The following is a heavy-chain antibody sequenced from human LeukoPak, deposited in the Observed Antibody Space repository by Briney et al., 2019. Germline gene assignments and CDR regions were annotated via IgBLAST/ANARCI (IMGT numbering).Heavy chain of an antibody. V-gene: IGHV3-23*01. J-gene: IGHJ4*02. CDR1: GFTFSSYA. CDR3: ARTGYNYGTPLDN. CDR2: ITYIDNSA. D-gene: IGHD5-18*01. Sequence: GGSLRLSCAASGFTFSSYAMSWVRQAPGKGLEWVSGITYIDNSAYYADSVKGRFTISRDNSKNTLFLQMSSLRGEDTAVYYCARTGYNYGTPLDNWGQGTLVTVSS.